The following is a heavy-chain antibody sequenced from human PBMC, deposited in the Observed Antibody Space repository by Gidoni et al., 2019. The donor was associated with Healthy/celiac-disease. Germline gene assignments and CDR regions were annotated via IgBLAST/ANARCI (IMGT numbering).Heavy chain of an antibody. Sequence: QVQLVESGGGVVQPGRSLRLSCAASGFTFSSYGMHWVRQAPGKGLEWVAVISYDGSNKYYADSVKGRFTISRDNSKNTLYLQMNSLRAEDTAVYYCAKATSWVRSEWLFFLIDYWGQGTLVTVSS. CDR1: GFTFSSYG. V-gene: IGHV3-30*18. CDR2: ISYDGSNK. D-gene: IGHD3-3*01. CDR3: AKATSWVRSEWLFFLIDY. J-gene: IGHJ4*02.